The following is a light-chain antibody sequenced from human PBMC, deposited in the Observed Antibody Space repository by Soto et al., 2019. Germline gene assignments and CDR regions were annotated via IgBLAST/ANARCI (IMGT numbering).Light chain of an antibody. J-gene: IGKJ4*01. CDR3: LQYASEPLT. V-gene: IGKV3-20*01. Sequence: ETVLTQSPGTLSLSPGERATLSCRASQSVAKNYLAWYQHKPGQGPRLLISGASSRATGIPDRFSGSGSGTDFTLTISRLQPEDFAEYYCLQYASEPLTFGGGTKVEI. CDR2: GAS. CDR1: QSVAKNY.